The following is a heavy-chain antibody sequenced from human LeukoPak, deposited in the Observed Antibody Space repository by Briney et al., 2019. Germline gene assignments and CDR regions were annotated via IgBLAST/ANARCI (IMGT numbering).Heavy chain of an antibody. CDR1: GYTLTELS. D-gene: IGHD4-17*01. CDR3: ATVPSTTVTPSAYDY. CDR2: FDPEDGET. Sequence: ASVKVSCKVSGYTLTELSMHWVRQAPGKGLEWMGGFDPEDGETIYAQNFQGRVTMTEDTSTDTAYMELSSLRSEDTAVYYCATVPSTTVTPSAYDYWGQGTLVTVSS. J-gene: IGHJ4*02. V-gene: IGHV1-24*01.